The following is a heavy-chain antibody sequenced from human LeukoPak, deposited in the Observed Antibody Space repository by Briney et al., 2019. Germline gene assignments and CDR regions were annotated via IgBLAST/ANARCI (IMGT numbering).Heavy chain of an antibody. D-gene: IGHD2-21*02. V-gene: IGHV3-9*01. CDR3: ATSAHIEVGTAPPPDY. Sequence: GRSLRLSCAASGFTFDDYAMHWVRQAPGKGLEWVSGISWNSGSIAYADSVKGRFTISRDNSKNTLYLQMSGLRAEDTAVYYCATSAHIEVGTAPPPDYWGQGTLVTVTS. CDR1: GFTFDDYA. CDR2: ISWNSGSI. J-gene: IGHJ4*02.